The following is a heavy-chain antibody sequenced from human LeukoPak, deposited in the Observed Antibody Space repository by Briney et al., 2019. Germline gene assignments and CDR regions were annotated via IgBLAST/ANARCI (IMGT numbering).Heavy chain of an antibody. CDR3: ARVVLGYCTNGVCSHFDY. J-gene: IGHJ4*02. CDR2: IIPIFGTA. V-gene: IGHV1-69*13. D-gene: IGHD2-8*01. Sequence: ASVKVSCKASGGTFSSYAISWVRQAPGQGLEWMGGIIPIFGTANYAQKFQGRVTITADESTSTAYMELSSLRSEDTAVYYCARVVLGYCTNGVCSHFDYWGQGTLVTVSS. CDR1: GGTFSSYA.